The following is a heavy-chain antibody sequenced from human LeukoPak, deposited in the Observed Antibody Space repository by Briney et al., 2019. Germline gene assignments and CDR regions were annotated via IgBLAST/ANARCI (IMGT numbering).Heavy chain of an antibody. CDR2: MNPNSGNT. D-gene: IGHD5-18*01. CDR3: ARTAHVDTAMVSFDY. Sequence: VASVKVSCKASGYTFTSYDINWVRQATGQGLEWMGWMNPNSGNTGYAQKFQGRVTITRNTSISTAYMELSSLRSEDTAVYYCARTAHVDTAMVSFDYWGQGTLVTVSS. J-gene: IGHJ4*02. CDR1: GYTFTSYD. V-gene: IGHV1-8*03.